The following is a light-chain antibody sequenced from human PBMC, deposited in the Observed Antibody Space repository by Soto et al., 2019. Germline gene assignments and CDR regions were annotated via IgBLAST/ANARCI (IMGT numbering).Light chain of an antibody. CDR3: QQRSNWPPLCT. V-gene: IGKV3-11*01. CDR2: DAS. CDR1: QSVSSY. J-gene: IGKJ3*01. Sequence: ESVLTQSPATLSLSPGERATLSCRASQSVSSYLAGYQQKPGQAPRLLIYDASNRATGIPARFSGSGSGTDFTLTISSLEPEDFAVYYCQQRSNWPPLCTFGPGTKVDIK.